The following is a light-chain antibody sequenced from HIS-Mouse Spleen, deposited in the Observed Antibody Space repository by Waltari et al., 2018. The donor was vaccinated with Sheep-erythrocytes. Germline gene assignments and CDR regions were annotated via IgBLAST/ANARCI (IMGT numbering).Light chain of an antibody. J-gene: IGLJ1*01. CDR1: SSDVGGYNY. V-gene: IGLV2-11*01. CDR3: CSYAGSYNHV. Sequence: QSALTQPRSVSGSPGQSVTISCTGTSSDVGGYNYVSWYQQHPGKAPKLMIYDVSKRPSGVPDRFSGSKSGNTASLPISGLQAEDEADYYCCSYAGSYNHVFATGTKVTVL. CDR2: DVS.